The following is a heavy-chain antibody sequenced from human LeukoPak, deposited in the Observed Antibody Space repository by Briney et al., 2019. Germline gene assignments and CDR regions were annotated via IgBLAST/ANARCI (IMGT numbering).Heavy chain of an antibody. J-gene: IGHJ4*02. CDR1: GFTFSSYA. Sequence: GGSLRLSCAASGFTFSSYAIHRVRQAPGKGMEWVAVISYDGSNKYYTDSVKGRFTNSRENSKNTLYLQMNSLRAEDTAVYYCARETGSAVGSTDFDYWGQGTLVTVSS. CDR3: ARETGSAVGSTDFDY. CDR2: ISYDGSNK. D-gene: IGHD4-17*01. V-gene: IGHV3-30-3*01.